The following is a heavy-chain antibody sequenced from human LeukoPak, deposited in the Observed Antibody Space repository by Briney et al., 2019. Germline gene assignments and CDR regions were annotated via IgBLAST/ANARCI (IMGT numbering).Heavy chain of an antibody. Sequence: PSETLSLTCTVSGGSISSYYWSWIRQPPGKGLEWIGYIYTSGSTNYNPSLKSRVTISVDTSKNQFSLKLSSVTAADTAVYYCARSGYSSGWYLNQGGFPFDYWGQGTLVTVSS. CDR3: ARSGYSSGWYLNQGGFPFDY. J-gene: IGHJ4*02. CDR2: IYTSGST. CDR1: GGSISSYY. V-gene: IGHV4-4*09. D-gene: IGHD6-19*01.